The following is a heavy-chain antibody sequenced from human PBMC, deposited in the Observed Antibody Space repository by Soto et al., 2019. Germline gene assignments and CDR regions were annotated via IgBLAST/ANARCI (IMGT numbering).Heavy chain of an antibody. CDR2: ISSSGNTV. J-gene: IGHJ4*02. V-gene: IGHV3-48*03. CDR1: RFTFSTYE. CDR3: VRYCSSTLCNGVATRTFDY. Sequence: PGGSLRLSCAASRFTFSTYEMIWVRQAPGKGLEWASYISSSGNTVYYADSVKGRFTISRDNTRNSLYLQMNSLRDEDTALYYCVRYCSSTLCNGVATRTFDYWGQGTLVTVSS. D-gene: IGHD2-2*01.